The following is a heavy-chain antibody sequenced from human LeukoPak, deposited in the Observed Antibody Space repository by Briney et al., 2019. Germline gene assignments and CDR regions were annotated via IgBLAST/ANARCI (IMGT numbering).Heavy chain of an antibody. V-gene: IGHV2-70*11. CDR1: GFSLSTSGMC. Sequence: SGPALVKPTQTLTLTCTSSGFSLSTSGMCVSWIRQPPGKALEWLARIDWDDDKYYSTSLKTRLTISKDTSKNQVVLTMTNMDPGDTATYYCARIRYYYGSGSYYKIDYWGQGTLVTVSS. CDR2: IDWDDDK. J-gene: IGHJ4*02. D-gene: IGHD3-10*01. CDR3: ARIRYYYGSGSYYKIDY.